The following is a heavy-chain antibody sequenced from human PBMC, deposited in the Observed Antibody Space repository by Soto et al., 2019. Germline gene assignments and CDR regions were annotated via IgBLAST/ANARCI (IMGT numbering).Heavy chain of an antibody. V-gene: IGHV3-9*01. Sequence: GGSLRLSCAASGFRFEDYAMHWVRQAPGKGLEWVSGISWNSGSIGYADSVKGRFTIFRDNAKNPLYLQMNSLRPEDTALYYCAKAYSGSGGPFDYWGQGILVTVSS. CDR2: ISWNSGSI. CDR1: GFRFEDYA. CDR3: AKAYSGSGGPFDY. J-gene: IGHJ4*02. D-gene: IGHD6-6*01.